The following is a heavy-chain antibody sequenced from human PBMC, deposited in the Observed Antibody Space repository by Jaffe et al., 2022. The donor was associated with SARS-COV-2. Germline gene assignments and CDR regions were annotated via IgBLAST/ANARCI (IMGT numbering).Heavy chain of an antibody. CDR1: GFTSSTHA. CDR3: ATSGVFGSHSYWYFDL. Sequence: EVQLLESGGGLVQPGGSLRLSCAASGFTSSTHAMSWVRQGPGKGLEWVAVISGSGGTTYYADSVRGRFTISRDNSKNTLYLQMNSLRVEETAEYYCATSGVFGSHSYWYFDLWGRGTLVTVSS. D-gene: IGHD3-10*01. CDR2: ISGSGGTT. J-gene: IGHJ2*01. V-gene: IGHV3-23*01.